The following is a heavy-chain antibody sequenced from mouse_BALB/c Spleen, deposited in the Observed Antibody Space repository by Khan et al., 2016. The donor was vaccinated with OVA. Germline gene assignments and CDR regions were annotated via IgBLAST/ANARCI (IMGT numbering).Heavy chain of an antibody. CDR3: VRFHGGY. CDR2: MKTYTGEP. CDR1: GYTFNDYV. J-gene: IGHJ2*01. V-gene: IGHV9-3-1*01. Sequence: QIQLVQSGPELKKPGETVKISCKAFGYTFNDYVMNWVKQSPGEGLKWMGWMKTYTGEPTYADDFEGRFAFSLETSANTAYLQISSLKVEITATYFWVRFHGGYWGQGTALTVSS.